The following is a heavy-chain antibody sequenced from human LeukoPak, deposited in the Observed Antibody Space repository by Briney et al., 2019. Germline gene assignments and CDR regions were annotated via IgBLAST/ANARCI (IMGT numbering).Heavy chain of an antibody. CDR2: INSDGSST. Sequence: PGGTLRLSCAASGFTFSSYGMSWVRQAPGKGLVWVSRINSDGSSTSYAESVKGRFTISRDNAKNTLYLQMNSLRAEDTAVYYCARGGYNFEPFDYWGQGTLVTVSS. J-gene: IGHJ4*02. D-gene: IGHD1-1*01. CDR1: GFTFSSYG. CDR3: ARGGYNFEPFDY. V-gene: IGHV3-74*01.